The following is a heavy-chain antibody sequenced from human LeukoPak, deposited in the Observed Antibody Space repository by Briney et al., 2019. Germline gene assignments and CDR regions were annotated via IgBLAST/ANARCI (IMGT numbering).Heavy chain of an antibody. J-gene: IGHJ4*02. CDR1: GGIFSNYA. CDR2: IIPIFGTA. V-gene: IGHV1-69*13. D-gene: IGHD3-22*01. Sequence: ASVKVSCKASGGIFSNYAISWVRQAPGQGLEWMGGIIPIFGTANYAQKFQGRVTITADESTRTAYMELSSLRSEDTAVYYCAREWDYDTSGYYYYYWGQGTLVTVFS. CDR3: AREWDYDTSGYYYYY.